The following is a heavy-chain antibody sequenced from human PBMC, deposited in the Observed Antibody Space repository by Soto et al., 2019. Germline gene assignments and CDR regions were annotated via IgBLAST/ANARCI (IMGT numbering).Heavy chain of an antibody. V-gene: IGHV4-39*01. CDR2: TYYNGNA. CDR3: ARHFVAVVIKGWGY. Sequence: SETMYLTCTVSGASMDRSNYYWDWIRQPPGKGLEWIGTTYYNGNAYYNPSLKSRVTMSVDTSKNQFSLKLISVTAADTAVYYCARHFVAVVIKGWGYWGQGTLVTVSS. D-gene: IGHD3-22*01. CDR1: GASMDRSNYY. J-gene: IGHJ4*02.